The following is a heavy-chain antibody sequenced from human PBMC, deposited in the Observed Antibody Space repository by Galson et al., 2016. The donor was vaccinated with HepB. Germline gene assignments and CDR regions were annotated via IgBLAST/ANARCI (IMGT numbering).Heavy chain of an antibody. J-gene: IGHJ4*02. Sequence: SETLSLTCTVSGTSIRSSPYYWGLIRQTPGKGLEWIGSIYYSGSTYYSPSLRSRVTISLDTSKNQFSLKLTSVTAADTGVYYRVRSPCGGECFTDFWGQGTLVTVSS. CDR1: GTSIRSSPYY. CDR2: IYYSGST. D-gene: IGHD2-21*01. V-gene: IGHV4-39*01. CDR3: VRSPCGGECFTDF.